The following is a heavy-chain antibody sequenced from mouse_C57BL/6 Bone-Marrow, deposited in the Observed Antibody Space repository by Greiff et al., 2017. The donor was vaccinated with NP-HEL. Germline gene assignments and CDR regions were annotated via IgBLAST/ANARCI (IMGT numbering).Heavy chain of an antibody. V-gene: IGHV1-82*01. CDR3: ANPYDGYYTWFAY. D-gene: IGHD2-3*01. CDR2: IYPGDGDT. Sequence: LVESGPELVKPGASVKISCKASGYAFSSSWMNWVKQRPGKGLEWIGRIYPGDGDTNYNGKFKGKATLTADKSSSTAYMQLSSLTSEDSAVYFCANPYDGYYTWFAYWGQGTLVTVSA. CDR1: GYAFSSSW. J-gene: IGHJ3*01.